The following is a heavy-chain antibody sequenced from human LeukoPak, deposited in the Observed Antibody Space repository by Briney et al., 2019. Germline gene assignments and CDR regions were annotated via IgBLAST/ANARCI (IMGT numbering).Heavy chain of an antibody. J-gene: IGHJ3*02. Sequence: GGSLRLSCAASGLTFSDYYMSWIRQAPGKGLEWVSYISKDGNTRNYADSPKGRFTISRDNVKNSLYLQMNSLRAEDTAVYYCASTGGDAFDIWGQGTMVTVSS. D-gene: IGHD2-8*02. CDR1: GLTFSDYY. CDR2: ISKDGNTR. CDR3: ASTGGDAFDI. V-gene: IGHV3-11*04.